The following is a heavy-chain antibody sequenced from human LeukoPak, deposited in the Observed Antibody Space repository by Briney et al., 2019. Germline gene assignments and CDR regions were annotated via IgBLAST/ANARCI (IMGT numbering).Heavy chain of an antibody. CDR1: GFIFTSSA. J-gene: IGHJ5*02. Sequence: SVKVSCKASGFIFTSSAMQWVRQARGQRLEWIGWIVVGSGDTNYAQKFQERVTITRDKSTNTAYMELSSLRSEDTALYYCAAVTFWSAQNPGDNWFDPWGQGTLVTVSS. D-gene: IGHD3-3*01. CDR2: IVVGSGDT. CDR3: AAVTFWSAQNPGDNWFDP. V-gene: IGHV1-58*02.